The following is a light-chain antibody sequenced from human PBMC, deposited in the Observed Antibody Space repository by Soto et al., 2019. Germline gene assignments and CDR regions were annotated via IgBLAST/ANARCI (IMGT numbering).Light chain of an antibody. Sequence: QSVLTQPPSASGTPGQRVTISCSGSSSNIGSNTVNWYQQLPGTAPKLLIYSNNQRPSGVPDRFSGSKSGTSASLAISGLQSEDEADYYCAAWDDSLNGDNYVFGTGTQLTVL. CDR2: SNN. CDR1: SSNIGSNT. V-gene: IGLV1-44*01. CDR3: AAWDDSLNGDNYV. J-gene: IGLJ1*01.